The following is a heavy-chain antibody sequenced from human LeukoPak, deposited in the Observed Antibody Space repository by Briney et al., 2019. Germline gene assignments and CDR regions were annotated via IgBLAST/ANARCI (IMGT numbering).Heavy chain of an antibody. V-gene: IGHV3-53*01. Sequence: PGGSLRLSCAASGLTVSDNYMSWVRQAPGKGLEWVSVIYSGGTTYYADSVKGRFTISRDNSKNTLYLQMNSLRAEGTAVYYCARGIRDRGNYNWGQGTLVTVSS. J-gene: IGHJ4*02. CDR1: GLTVSDNY. CDR3: ARGIRDRGNYN. D-gene: IGHD1-7*01. CDR2: IYSGGTT.